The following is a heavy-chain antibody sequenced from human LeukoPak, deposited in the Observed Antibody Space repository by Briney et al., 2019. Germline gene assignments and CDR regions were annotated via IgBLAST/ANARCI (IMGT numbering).Heavy chain of an antibody. D-gene: IGHD2-21*02. CDR1: GGSISSYY. CDR2: IYYSGST. V-gene: IGHV4-59*08. CDR3: ARGYCGGDCYSSSHDAFDI. J-gene: IGHJ3*02. Sequence: SETLSLTCTVSGGSISSYYWGWIRQPPGKGLEWIGYIYYSGSTNYNPSLKSRVTISVDTSKNQFSLKLSSVTAADTAVYYCARGYCGGDCYSSSHDAFDIWGQGTMVTVSS.